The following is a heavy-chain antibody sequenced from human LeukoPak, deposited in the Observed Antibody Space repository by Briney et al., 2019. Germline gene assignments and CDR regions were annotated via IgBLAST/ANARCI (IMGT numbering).Heavy chain of an antibody. CDR2: IYHSGST. CDR1: GYSISSGYY. V-gene: IGHV4-38-2*02. CDR3: ASGGYSYGKDAFDI. Sequence: SETLSLTCTVSGYSISSGYYWGWIRQPPGKGLEWIGSIYHSGSTYYNPSLKSRVTISVDASKNQFSLKLSSVTAVDTAVYYCASGGYSYGKDAFDIWGQGTMVTVSS. D-gene: IGHD5-18*01. J-gene: IGHJ3*02.